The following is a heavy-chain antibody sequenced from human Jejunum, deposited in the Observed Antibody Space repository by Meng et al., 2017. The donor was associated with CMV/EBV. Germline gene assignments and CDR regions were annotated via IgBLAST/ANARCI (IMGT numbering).Heavy chain of an antibody. Sequence: SGFTFSSYWMHWVRQAPGAGLVWVSRINSDGSTTYYADSVKGRFTISRDNAKNTLYLQMNSLRAEDTAVYYCARGHSSGYYYPDWGQGTLVTVSS. CDR1: GFTFSSYW. V-gene: IGHV3-74*01. J-gene: IGHJ4*02. CDR2: INSDGSTT. CDR3: ARGHSSGYYYPD. D-gene: IGHD3-22*01.